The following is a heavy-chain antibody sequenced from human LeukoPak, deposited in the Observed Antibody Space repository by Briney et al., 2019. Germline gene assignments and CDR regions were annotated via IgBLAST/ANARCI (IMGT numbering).Heavy chain of an antibody. CDR1: GYTFTGYY. V-gene: IGHV1-2*06. Sequence: ASVKVSCKASGYTFTGYYMHWVRQAPGQGLEWMGRINPNSGGTNYAQKFQGRVTMTRDTSISTAYMELSRLRSDDTAVYYCARDWGMDCSSTSCYTSGWFDPWGRGTLVTVSS. CDR3: ARDWGMDCSSTSCYTSGWFDP. J-gene: IGHJ5*02. D-gene: IGHD2-2*02. CDR2: INPNSGGT.